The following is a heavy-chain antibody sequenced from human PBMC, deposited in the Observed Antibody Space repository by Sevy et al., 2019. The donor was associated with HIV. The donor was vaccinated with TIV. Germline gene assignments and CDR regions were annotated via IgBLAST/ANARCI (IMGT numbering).Heavy chain of an antibody. V-gene: IGHV3-7*03. CDR3: ARGGYSGYDCFFDY. J-gene: IGHJ4*02. CDR1: GFTFSSYW. CDR2: IKQDGSEK. D-gene: IGHD5-12*01. Sequence: GGSLRLSCAASGFTFSSYWMSCVRQAPGKGREWVANIKQDGSEKYYVDSVKGRFTISRDNAKNSLYLQMNSLRAEDTAVYYCARGGYSGYDCFFDYWCQGTLVTVSS.